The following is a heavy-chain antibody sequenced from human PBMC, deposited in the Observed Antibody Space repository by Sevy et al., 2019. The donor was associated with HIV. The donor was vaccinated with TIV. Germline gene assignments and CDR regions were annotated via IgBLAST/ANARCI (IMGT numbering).Heavy chain of an antibody. V-gene: IGHV4-59*08. CDR1: GGSISSDH. Sequence: SETLSLTCTVSGGSISSDHWNWIRQPPGKGLEWIGYVYYTGGTNYNPSLKNRVTISVDRTKNQFSLKLTSVTAADTAVYYCARRNDFDIWGQGTMVTVS. J-gene: IGHJ3*02. CDR2: VYYTGGT. CDR3: ARRNDFDI.